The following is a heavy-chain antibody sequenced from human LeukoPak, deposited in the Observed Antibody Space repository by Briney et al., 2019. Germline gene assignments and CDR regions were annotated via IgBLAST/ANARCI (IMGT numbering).Heavy chain of an antibody. V-gene: IGHV1-3*01. CDR1: GYTFTSYA. CDR3: ARGDSGSYPLDY. Sequence: ASVKVSCKASGYTFTSYAMHWVRQAPGQRLEWMGWINAGNGNTKYSQKFQGRVTITRDTSASTAYMELSSLRSEDTAVYYCARGDSGSYPLDYWGQGTLVTVSS. CDR2: INAGNGNT. D-gene: IGHD3-10*01. J-gene: IGHJ4*02.